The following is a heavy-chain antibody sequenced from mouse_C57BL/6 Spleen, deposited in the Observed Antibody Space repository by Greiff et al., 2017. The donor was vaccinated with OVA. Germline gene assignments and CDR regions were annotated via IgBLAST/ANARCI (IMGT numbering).Heavy chain of an antibody. CDR1: GYTFTDYE. CDR3: TRLSRYYAMDY. V-gene: IGHV1-15*01. CDR2: IDPETGGT. J-gene: IGHJ4*01. Sequence: QVHVKQSGAELVRPGASVTLSCKASGYTFTDYEMHWVKQTPVHGLEWIGAIDPETGGTAYNQKFKGKAILTADKSSSTAYMELRSLTSEDSAVYYCTRLSRYYAMDYWGQGTSVTVSS.